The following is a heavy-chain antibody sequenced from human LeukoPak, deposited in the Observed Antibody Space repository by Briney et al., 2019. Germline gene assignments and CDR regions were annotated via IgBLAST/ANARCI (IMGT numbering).Heavy chain of an antibody. J-gene: IGHJ4*02. CDR1: GFTFSSYW. V-gene: IGHV3-7*01. D-gene: IGHD3-3*01. CDR3: ARVKDYDFWSGTEDY. Sequence: PGGSLRLSCAASGFTFSSYWMSWVRQAPGKGLEWVANIKQDGSEKYYVDSVKGRFTISRDNAKNSLYLQMNSLRAEDTAVYYCARVKDYDFWSGTEDYWGQGTLVTVSS. CDR2: IKQDGSEK.